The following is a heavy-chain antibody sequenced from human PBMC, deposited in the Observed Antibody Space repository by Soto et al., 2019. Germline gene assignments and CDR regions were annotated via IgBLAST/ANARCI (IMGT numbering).Heavy chain of an antibody. CDR1: GGSFSSSSYY. CDR3: ASNYDFWSGSSYNWFDP. J-gene: IGHJ5*02. D-gene: IGHD3-3*01. CDR2: IYYSGST. Sequence: SETLSLTCTVSGGSFSSSSYYWGWIRQPPGKGLEWIGSIYYSGSTYYNPSLKSRVTISVDTSKNQFSLKLSSVTAADTAVYYCASNYDFWSGSSYNWFDPWGQGTLVTVSS. V-gene: IGHV4-39*01.